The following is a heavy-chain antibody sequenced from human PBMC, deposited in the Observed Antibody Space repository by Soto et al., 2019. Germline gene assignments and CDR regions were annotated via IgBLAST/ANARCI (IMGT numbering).Heavy chain of an antibody. Sequence: GGSLRLSCAASGFTFSSYSMNWVRQAPGKGLEWVSYISAGSSTIYYADSVKGRFTISRDKAKNSLYLQMNSLRAEDTAVYYCARGDSSGWYSHYWGQGTLVTVSS. V-gene: IGHV3-48*01. CDR3: ARGDSSGWYSHY. J-gene: IGHJ4*02. D-gene: IGHD6-19*01. CDR2: ISAGSSTI. CDR1: GFTFSSYS.